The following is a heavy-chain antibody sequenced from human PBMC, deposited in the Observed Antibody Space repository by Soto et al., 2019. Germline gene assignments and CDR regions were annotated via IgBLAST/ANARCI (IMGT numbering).Heavy chain of an antibody. CDR2: VSASGST. D-gene: IGHD1-1*01. J-gene: IGHJ6*02. V-gene: IGHV4-59*10. CDR3: ARGGSTHYYYGLDV. CDR1: GGSISGFF. Sequence: SETLSLTCAVSGGSISGFFWTWVRQPPGMPLEGLGHVSASGSTVYNPSLQSRLTLSLDVSKNRFSLELTSVTAADTATYFCARGGSTHYYYGLDVWGQGTTVTVSS.